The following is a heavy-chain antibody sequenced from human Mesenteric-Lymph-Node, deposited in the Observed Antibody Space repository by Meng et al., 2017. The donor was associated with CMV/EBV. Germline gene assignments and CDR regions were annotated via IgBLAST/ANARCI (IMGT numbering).Heavy chain of an antibody. CDR2: IYPGDSDI. D-gene: IGHD3-22*01. J-gene: IGHJ5*02. CDR1: GYSFSNYW. Sequence: KVSCKGSGYSFSNYWIAWVRQMPGKGLEWMGMIYPGDSDIRYSPSFQGQVTFSADRSISTAYLQWSSLKASDTAMYYCARLDYVDSSGRYSRYHWFDPWGQGALVTVSS. CDR3: ARLDYVDSSGRYSRYHWFDP. V-gene: IGHV5-51*01.